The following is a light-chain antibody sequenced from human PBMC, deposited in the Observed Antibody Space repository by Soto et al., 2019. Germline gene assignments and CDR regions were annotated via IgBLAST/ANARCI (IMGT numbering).Light chain of an antibody. CDR2: GAS. J-gene: IGKJ4*01. CDR1: QNIVNY. Sequence: DSQMTQFPSSLSASVGDRVTITCRASQNIVNYLNWYQRKRGKAPKLLIYGASSLQRGVPSRFSGSGSGTDFTLTISTLQPEDFATLYCQQRYSVPLTFGGGTKVDIK. CDR3: QQRYSVPLT. V-gene: IGKV1-39*01.